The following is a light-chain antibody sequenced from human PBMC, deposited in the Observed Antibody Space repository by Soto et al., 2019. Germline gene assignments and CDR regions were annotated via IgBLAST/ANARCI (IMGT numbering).Light chain of an antibody. Sequence: QSVLTQPPSASGTPGQRVTISCSGGSSDIGSNYVYWYQQIPGTAPKLLIYRNNQRPSGVPDRFSGSKSGTSASLAISGLRSEDEADYFCAAWDDSLNGQGVFGGGTKLTVL. CDR2: RNN. V-gene: IGLV1-47*01. J-gene: IGLJ2*01. CDR1: SSDIGSNY. CDR3: AAWDDSLNGQGV.